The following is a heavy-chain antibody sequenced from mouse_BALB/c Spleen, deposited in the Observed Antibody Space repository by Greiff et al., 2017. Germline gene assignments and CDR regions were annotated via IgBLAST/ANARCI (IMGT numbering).Heavy chain of an antibody. CDR1: GYSFTSYY. V-gene: IGHV1S135*01. J-gene: IGHJ1*01. D-gene: IGHD1-1*01. CDR3: ARTYGSSSYWYFDV. Sequence: VQLQQSGPELMKPGASVKISCKASGYSFTSYYMHWVKQSHGKSLEWIGYIDPFNGGTSYNQKFKGKATLTVDKSSSTAYMHLSSLTSEDSAVYYWARTYGSSSYWYFDVWGAGTTVTVSS. CDR2: IDPFNGGT.